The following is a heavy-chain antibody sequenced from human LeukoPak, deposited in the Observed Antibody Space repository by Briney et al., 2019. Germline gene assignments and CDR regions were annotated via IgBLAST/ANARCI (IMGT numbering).Heavy chain of an antibody. Sequence: RASVKVCCKASGYTYTSYDINWVRQATGQGREWMGWMNPNSGNTGYAQKFQGRVTMTRNTSISTAYMELSSLRSEDTAVYYCARVGLAYAFDIWGQGTMVTVSS. CDR2: MNPNSGNT. CDR3: ARVGLAYAFDI. D-gene: IGHD3-16*01. V-gene: IGHV1-8*01. J-gene: IGHJ3*02. CDR1: GYTYTSYD.